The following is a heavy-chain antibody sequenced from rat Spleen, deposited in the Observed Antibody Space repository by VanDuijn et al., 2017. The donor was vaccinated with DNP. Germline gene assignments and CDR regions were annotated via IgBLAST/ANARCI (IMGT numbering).Heavy chain of an antibody. CDR3: ASTVVTLFDY. CDR2: ISTRGGDT. CDR1: GFTFSNYD. D-gene: IGHD1-1*01. Sequence: EVQLVESGGGLVQPGRSLKLSCVASGFTFSNYDMAWVRQAPTKGLEWVASISTRGGDTYYGDSVKGRFTVSRDNAKSNLYLQMNSLKSEDTATYYCASTVVTLFDYWGQGVMVTVSS. J-gene: IGHJ2*01. V-gene: IGHV5-25*01.